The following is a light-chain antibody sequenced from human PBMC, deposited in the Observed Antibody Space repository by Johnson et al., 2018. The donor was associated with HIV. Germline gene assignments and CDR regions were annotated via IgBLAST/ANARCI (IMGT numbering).Light chain of an antibody. Sequence: QPVLTQPPSVSGAPGQRVTISCTGSSSNIGAGYDVHCYQQFPGTAPKLLIYGNDNRTSGVPARFSGPKSGTSASLAIPVLQAEDAADYYCQSYDNALSGSKVFGTGTKVTVL. V-gene: IGLV1-40*01. CDR3: QSYDNALSGSKV. CDR2: GND. J-gene: IGLJ1*01. CDR1: SSNIGAGYD.